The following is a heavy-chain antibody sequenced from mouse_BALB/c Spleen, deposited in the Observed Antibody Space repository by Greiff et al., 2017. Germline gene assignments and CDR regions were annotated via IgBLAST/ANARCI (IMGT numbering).Heavy chain of an antibody. CDR2: ISSGGGST. CDR1: GFTFSSYT. D-gene: IGHD1-1*01. Sequence: DVMLVESGGGLVKPGGSLKLSCAASGFTFSSYTMSWVRQTPEKRLEWVATISSGGGSTYYPDTVKGRFTISRDNAKNTLYLQMSSLKSEDTAMYYCAREGTTVDYFDYWGQGTTRTVCS. V-gene: IGHV5-6-4*01. J-gene: IGHJ2*01. CDR3: AREGTTVDYFDY.